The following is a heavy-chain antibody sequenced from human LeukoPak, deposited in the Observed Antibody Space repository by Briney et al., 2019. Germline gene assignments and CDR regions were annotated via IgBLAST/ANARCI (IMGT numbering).Heavy chain of an antibody. CDR3: ARVGAVATADC. D-gene: IGHD6-19*01. V-gene: IGHV3-66*01. CDR1: GFIVSSKY. J-gene: IGHJ4*02. Sequence: GGSLRLSCAASGFIVSSKYMSWVRQAPGKGLEWVSIIFSGDSTYYADSVKGRFTISRDNSKNSVYLQTNSLRAEDTAVYYCARVGAVATADCWGQGTLVTV. CDR2: IFSGDST.